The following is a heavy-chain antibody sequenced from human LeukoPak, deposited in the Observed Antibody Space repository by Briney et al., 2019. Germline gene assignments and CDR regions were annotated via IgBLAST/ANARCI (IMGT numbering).Heavy chain of an antibody. D-gene: IGHD6-19*01. CDR2: IYYSGST. CDR1: GGSISSGGYY. J-gene: IGHJ4*02. Sequence: SETLSLTCTVSGGSISSGGYYWSWIRQHPGKGLEWIGYIYYSGSTYYNPSLKSRVTIPVDTSKNQFSLKLSSVTPEDTAVYYCARELRLGHHDHWGQGTLVTVSS. V-gene: IGHV4-31*03. CDR3: ARELRLGHHDH.